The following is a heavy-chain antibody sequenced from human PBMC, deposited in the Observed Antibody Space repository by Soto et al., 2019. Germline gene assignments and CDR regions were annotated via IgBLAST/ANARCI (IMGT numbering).Heavy chain of an antibody. V-gene: IGHV3-7*01. CDR1: GFTFSSYW. CDR3: ERIGEYDYGDYEETPPDY. D-gene: IGHD4-17*01. Sequence: EVQLVESGGGLVQPGGSLRLSCAASGFTFSSYWMSWVRQAPGKGLEGVANIKQDGSEKYYVDSVKGRFTISRDNAKNSLYLQMNSLRAEDTAVYYCERIGEYDYGDYEETPPDYWGQGTLVTVSS. J-gene: IGHJ4*02. CDR2: IKQDGSEK.